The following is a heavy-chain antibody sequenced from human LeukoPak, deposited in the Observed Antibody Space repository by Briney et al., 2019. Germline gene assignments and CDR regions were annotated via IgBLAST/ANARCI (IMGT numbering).Heavy chain of an antibody. V-gene: IGHV3-23*01. CDR3: AKEYSGTWYYFDY. CDR2: ISGSGGST. CDR1: GFTFSSYA. Sequence: PGGSLRLSCAASGFTFSSYAMRWVRLAPGKGLEWVSAISGSGGSTYYADSVKGRFTISRDNSKNTLYLQMNSLRPEDTAVYYCAKEYSGTWYYFDYWGQGTLVTVSS. D-gene: IGHD6-13*01. J-gene: IGHJ4*02.